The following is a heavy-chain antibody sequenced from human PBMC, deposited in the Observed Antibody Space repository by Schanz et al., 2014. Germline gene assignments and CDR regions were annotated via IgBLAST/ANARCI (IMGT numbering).Heavy chain of an antibody. CDR2: LSGSGGST. CDR3: AKARRKSNCSGGRCFHCSYYGMDV. D-gene: IGHD2-15*01. J-gene: IGHJ6*02. Sequence: DVQLLESGGGLVQPGGSLRLSCVASGFTFSSYAMTWVRQAPGKGLEWVSALSGSGGSTYYADSVKGRFTISRDNSKNILYLQMNSLRAEDTAVYYCAKARRKSNCSGGRCFHCSYYGMDVWGQGTTVTVSS. V-gene: IGHV3-23*01. CDR1: GFTFSSYA.